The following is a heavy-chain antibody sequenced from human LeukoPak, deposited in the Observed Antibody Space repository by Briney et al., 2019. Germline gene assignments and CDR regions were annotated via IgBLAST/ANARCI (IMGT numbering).Heavy chain of an antibody. CDR1: GFTFSTYW. Sequence: PGGSLRLSCAASGFTFSTYWMSWVRQAPGKGLEWVANIKHDGSEKYYVDSVEGRFTISRDNAKNSLYLQMNSLRAEDTAVYYCTRESDHSNYPGTFDHWGQGTRVTVSS. V-gene: IGHV3-7*01. CDR2: IKHDGSEK. J-gene: IGHJ4*02. D-gene: IGHD4-11*01. CDR3: TRESDHSNYPGTFDH.